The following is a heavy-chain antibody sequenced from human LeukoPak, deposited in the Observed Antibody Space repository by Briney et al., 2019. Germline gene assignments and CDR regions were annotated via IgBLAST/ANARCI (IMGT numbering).Heavy chain of an antibody. CDR2: ISGSGGST. V-gene: IGHV3-23*01. Sequence: PGGSLRLSCAASGXTFSSYAMSWVRQAPGKGLEWVSVISGSGGSTYYADSVKGRFTISRDNSKSTLYLQMNSLRGDDTAVYYCAREFFGGWYGYFDYWGQGTLVTVSS. D-gene: IGHD6-19*01. CDR1: GXTFSSYA. CDR3: AREFFGGWYGYFDY. J-gene: IGHJ4*02.